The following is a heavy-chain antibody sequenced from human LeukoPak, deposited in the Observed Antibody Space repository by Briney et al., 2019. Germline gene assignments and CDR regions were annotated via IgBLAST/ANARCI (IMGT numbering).Heavy chain of an antibody. Sequence: SETLSLTCTVPGGSISSYYWSWIRQPPGKGLEWIGYIYYSGSTNYNPSLKSRVTISVDTSKNQFSLKLSSVTAADTAVYYCARARDGYNSHWGQGTLVTVSS. J-gene: IGHJ4*02. D-gene: IGHD5-24*01. V-gene: IGHV4-59*01. CDR2: IYYSGST. CDR3: ARARDGYNSH. CDR1: GGSISSYY.